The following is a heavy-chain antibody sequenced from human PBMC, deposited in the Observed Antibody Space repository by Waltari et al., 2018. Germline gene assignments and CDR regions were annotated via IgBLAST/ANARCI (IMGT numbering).Heavy chain of an antibody. CDR2: VSYNGAT. Sequence: QLQLQESGPGLGKPSETLSLPCNVSGGSITSNRHYWAWIRQPPGQGLEGIATVSYNGATYSSPSLKSRVTVSRDPSKNHLSLKLGSVIAADTAVYYCATYIGASIGTAAFDVWGQGTMVTVSS. D-gene: IGHD5-12*01. CDR1: GGSITSNRHY. CDR3: ATYIGASIGTAAFDV. J-gene: IGHJ3*01. V-gene: IGHV4-39*02.